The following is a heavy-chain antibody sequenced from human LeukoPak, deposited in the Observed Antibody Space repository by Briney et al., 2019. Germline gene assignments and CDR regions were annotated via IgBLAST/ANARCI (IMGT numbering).Heavy chain of an antibody. CDR3: ARDGGAFDI. CDR2: IYCSGST. CDR1: GGSVSSGSYY. J-gene: IGHJ3*02. Sequence: SETLSLTCTVSGGSVSSGSYYWSWIRQPPGKGLEWIGYIYCSGSTNYNPSLKSRVTISVDTSKNQFSLKLSSVTAADTAVYYCARDGGAFDIWGQGTMVTVSS. V-gene: IGHV4-61*01. D-gene: IGHD2-15*01.